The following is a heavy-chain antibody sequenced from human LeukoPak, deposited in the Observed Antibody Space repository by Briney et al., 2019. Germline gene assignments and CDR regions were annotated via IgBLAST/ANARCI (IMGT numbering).Heavy chain of an antibody. CDR3: ARGHRKWSLAAQIYYFDY. J-gene: IGHJ4*02. Sequence: ASVTVSFTASGYTFTSYDINWVRQATGQGLEWMGWMNPNSGNTGYAQKFQGRVTMTRNTSISTAYMELSSLRSEDTAVYYCARGHRKWSLAAQIYYFDYWGQGTLVTVSS. CDR1: GYTFTSYD. D-gene: IGHD6-6*01. CDR2: MNPNSGNT. V-gene: IGHV1-8*01.